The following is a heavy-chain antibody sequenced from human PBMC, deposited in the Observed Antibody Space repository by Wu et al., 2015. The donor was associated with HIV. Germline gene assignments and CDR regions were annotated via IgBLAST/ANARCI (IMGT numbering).Heavy chain of an antibody. CDR3: ARDRGSGPLGLFDY. D-gene: IGHD2-15*01. CDR1: GYTFTSYG. CDR2: VSAYNGNR. Sequence: QVQLVQSGAEVKKPGASVKVSCKASGYTFTSYGISWVRQAPGQGLEWMGWVSAYNGNRHYAQKLQGRVTMTTDTSTSTAYMELRGLRSDDTAVYYCARDRGSGPLGLFDYWGQGTLVTVSS. J-gene: IGHJ4*02. V-gene: IGHV1-18*01.